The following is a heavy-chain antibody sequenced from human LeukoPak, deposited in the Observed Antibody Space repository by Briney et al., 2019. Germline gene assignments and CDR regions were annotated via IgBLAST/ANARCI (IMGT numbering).Heavy chain of an antibody. CDR3: AKDKGWGYSSYDYYGMDV. CDR2: ISGSGGST. Sequence: GGSLRLSCAASGFTFSSYAMSWVRQAPGKGLEWVSGISGSGGSTYYADSVKGRFTISRGISKNTLYVQMNSLRAEDAAVYYCAKDKGWGYSSYDYYGMDVWGQGTTVTVSS. CDR1: GFTFSSYA. D-gene: IGHD1-26*01. V-gene: IGHV3-23*01. J-gene: IGHJ6*02.